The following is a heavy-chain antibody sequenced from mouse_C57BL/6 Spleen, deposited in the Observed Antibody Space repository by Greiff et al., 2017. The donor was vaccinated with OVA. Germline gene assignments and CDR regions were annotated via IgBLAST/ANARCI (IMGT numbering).Heavy chain of an antibody. CDR2: IWGDGST. Sequence: VQVVESGPGLVAPSQSLSITCTVSGFSLTSYGVSWVRQPPGKGLEWLGVIWGDGSTNYHSALISRLSISKDNSKSQVFLKLNSLQTDDTATYYCAATAQATLYYAMDYWGRGTSVTVSS. V-gene: IGHV2-3*01. D-gene: IGHD3-2*02. J-gene: IGHJ4*01. CDR1: GFSLTSYG. CDR3: AATAQATLYYAMDY.